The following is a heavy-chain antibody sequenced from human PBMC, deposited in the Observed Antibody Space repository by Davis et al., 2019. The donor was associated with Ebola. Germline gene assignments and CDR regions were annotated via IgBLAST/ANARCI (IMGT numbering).Heavy chain of an antibody. J-gene: IGHJ4*02. CDR1: GGAVTSGGFL. Sequence: PGGSLRLSCTVSGGAVTSGGFLWAWIWQTPGKGLEWIGYIYSSGNSNFNPSLKSRVTISRDTSKNHFSLNLSSVTAADTAVYYCARVGDFQGVYWGRGTLVTVSS. V-gene: IGHV4-61*08. D-gene: IGHD2-8*01. CDR2: IYSSGNS. CDR3: ARVGDFQGVY.